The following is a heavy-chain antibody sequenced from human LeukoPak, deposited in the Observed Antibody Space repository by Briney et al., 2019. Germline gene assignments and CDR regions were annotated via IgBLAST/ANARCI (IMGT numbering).Heavy chain of an antibody. D-gene: IGHD3-16*01. CDR2: ISAYNGNT. J-gene: IGHJ3*02. CDR1: GYTFSNYA. CDR3: ARQGGGEWYDAFDI. Sequence: ASVKVSCKASGYTFSNYAITWVRQAPGQGLEWMGWISAYNGNTNYAQKLQGRVTMTTDTSTSTAYMELRSLRSDDTAVYYCARQGGGEWYDAFDIWGQGTMVTVSS. V-gene: IGHV1-18*01.